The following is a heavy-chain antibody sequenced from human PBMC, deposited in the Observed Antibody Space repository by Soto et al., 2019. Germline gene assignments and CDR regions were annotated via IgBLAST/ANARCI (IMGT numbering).Heavy chain of an antibody. V-gene: IGHV3-23*01. CDR1: GFTFSSHA. CDR2: ISGNGGRT. D-gene: IGHD2-15*01. Sequence: GGSLRLSCAASGFTFSSHAMSWVRQAPGKRLEWVSVISGNGGRTYYADSVKGRFTISRDNSKNTLYLQMNSLRAEDTALYYCAAGTDLGYCSGGSCYRDFQHWGQGSLVTVS. J-gene: IGHJ1*01. CDR3: AAGTDLGYCSGGSCYRDFQH.